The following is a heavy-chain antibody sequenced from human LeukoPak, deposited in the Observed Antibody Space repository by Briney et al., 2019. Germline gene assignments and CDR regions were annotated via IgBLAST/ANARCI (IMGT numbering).Heavy chain of an antibody. CDR3: AKNGPGYSSSGSAFDI. V-gene: IGHV3-30*18. D-gene: IGHD6-13*01. CDR1: GFTFSSYG. J-gene: IGHJ3*02. Sequence: GGSLRLSCAASGFTFSSYGMHWVRQAPGKGLEWVAVISYDGSSKFYADSVKGRFTISRDNSKNTLYLQMNSLRAEDTAVYYCAKNGPGYSSSGSAFDIWGQGTMVTVSS. CDR2: ISYDGSSK.